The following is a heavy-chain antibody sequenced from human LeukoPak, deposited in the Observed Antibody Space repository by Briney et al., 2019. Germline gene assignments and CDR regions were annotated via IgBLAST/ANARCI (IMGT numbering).Heavy chain of an antibody. D-gene: IGHD3-3*01. Sequence: GAVNVSCQSSVYTFTGYYMHWVRPAPGQGGEGMGWSNPNSGGTNYAQNFQGRVTMTRDTSISRAYMELSRLRSDDTAGYCCARETPPARRMTIFGVVKNWFDPWGQGTLVTVSS. J-gene: IGHJ5*02. V-gene: IGHV1-2*02. CDR1: VYTFTGYY. CDR3: ARETPPARRMTIFGVVKNWFDP. CDR2: SNPNSGGT.